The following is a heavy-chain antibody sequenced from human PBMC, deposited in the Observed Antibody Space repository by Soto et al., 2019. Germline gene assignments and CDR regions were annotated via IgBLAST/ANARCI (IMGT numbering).Heavy chain of an antibody. V-gene: IGHV3-48*03. J-gene: IGHJ4*02. Sequence: EVQLVASAGDLVPPGGSLRLSCAVSGLTFSTDEMNWVRQAPGKGLEWLAYISYTSTTIKYADSVKGRFAVSRDNAKKSLYLQMNNLRVEDTAIYYCVREGGSLAFDSWGQGTLVTVSS. CDR3: VREGGSLAFDS. CDR2: ISYTSTTI. D-gene: IGHD1-1*01. CDR1: GLTFSTDE.